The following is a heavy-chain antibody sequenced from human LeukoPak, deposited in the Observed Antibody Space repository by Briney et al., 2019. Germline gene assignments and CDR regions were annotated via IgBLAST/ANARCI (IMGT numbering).Heavy chain of an antibody. CDR3: ARANYYDISGYDY. CDR2: ITSSCNTI. Sequence: GGSLRFSCAASGFTFRSYEMNRVRQAPGQGLEWGLFITSSCNTIYYADSVKGRFTISMDNAKNSMYLQMNSLRTEDTAVYYCARANYYDISGYDYWGQGTLVTVSS. V-gene: IGHV3-48*03. D-gene: IGHD3-22*01. CDR1: GFTFRSYE. J-gene: IGHJ4*02.